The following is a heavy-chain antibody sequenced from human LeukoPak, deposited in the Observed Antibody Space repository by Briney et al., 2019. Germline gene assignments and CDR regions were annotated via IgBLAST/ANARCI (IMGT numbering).Heavy chain of an antibody. CDR2: IGTAGDT. Sequence: GGSLRLSCAASGFTLSSYAMHWVRHPAGIGLEWVSAIGTAGDTFYPGSVKGRFTISRENAKKSLFLQMNSLRAEDTAVYYCARQNTPHGNFDYWGQGTLVTVSS. CDR3: ARQNTPHGNFDY. V-gene: IGHV3-13*01. CDR1: GFTLSSYA. D-gene: IGHD1-26*01. J-gene: IGHJ4*02.